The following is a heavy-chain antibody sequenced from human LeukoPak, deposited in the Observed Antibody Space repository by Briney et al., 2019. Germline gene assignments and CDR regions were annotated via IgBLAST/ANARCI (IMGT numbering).Heavy chain of an antibody. J-gene: IGHJ6*02. CDR3: ARDRIAVTTDYGMDV. D-gene: IGHD4-11*01. CDR2: IYYSGST. V-gene: IGHV4-59*01. CDR1: GGSISSYY. Sequence: SEILSLTCTVSGGSISSYYWSWIRQPPGKGLEWIGYIYYSGSTNYNPSLKSRVTISVDTSKNQFSLKLSSVTAADTAVYYCARDRIAVTTDYGMDVWGQGTTVTVSS.